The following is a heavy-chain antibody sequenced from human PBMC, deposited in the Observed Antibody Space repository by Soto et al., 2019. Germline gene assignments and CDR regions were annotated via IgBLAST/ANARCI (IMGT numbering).Heavy chain of an antibody. V-gene: IGHV3-30*18. CDR2: ISYDGSNK. CDR1: GFTFSSYG. CDR3: AKDQDYYDSKDAFDI. D-gene: IGHD3-22*01. J-gene: IGHJ3*02. Sequence: GGSLRLSCAASGFTFSSYGMHWVRQAPGKGLEWVAVISYDGSNKYYADSVKGRFTISRDNSKNTLYLQMNSLRAEDTAVYYCAKDQDYYDSKDAFDIWGQGTTVTVSS.